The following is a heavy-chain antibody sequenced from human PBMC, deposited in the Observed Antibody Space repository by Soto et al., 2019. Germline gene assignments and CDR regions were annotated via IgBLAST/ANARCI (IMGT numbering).Heavy chain of an antibody. CDR3: AKYGDYAFDY. CDR1: GFTFRSYA. CDR2: ISGSGGST. V-gene: IGHV3-23*01. Sequence: GGSLRLSCATSGFTFRSYAMSWVRQAPGKGLGWVSAISGSGGSTYYADSVKGRFTISRDNSKNTLYLQMNSLRAEDTAVYYCAKYGDYAFDYWGQGTLVTVSS. D-gene: IGHD4-17*01. J-gene: IGHJ4*02.